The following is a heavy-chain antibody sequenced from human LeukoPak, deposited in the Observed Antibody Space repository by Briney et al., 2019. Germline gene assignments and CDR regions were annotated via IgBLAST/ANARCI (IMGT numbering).Heavy chain of an antibody. CDR1: GCTFTNHP. J-gene: IGHJ4*02. V-gene: IGHV3-69-1*01. CDR3: AKDRANWAIDD. D-gene: IGHD2-2*02. Sequence: PGGSLRLSCAASGCTFTNHPMNWVRQAPGKGLEWVSYIGGDGVAFYTDSVKGRFTMSKDDARKSLYLQMSSLRVEDTALYYCAKDRANWAIDDWGRGTQVTVSS. CDR2: IGGDGVA.